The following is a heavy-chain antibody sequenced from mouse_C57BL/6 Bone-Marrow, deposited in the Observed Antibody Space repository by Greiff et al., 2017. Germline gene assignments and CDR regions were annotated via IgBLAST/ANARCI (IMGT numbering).Heavy chain of an antibody. CDR3: ARMGLTGYYAMDY. Sequence: QVHVKQSGAELAKPGASVKLSCKASGYTFTSYWMHWVKQRPGQGLEWIGYINPSSGYTKYNQKFKDKATLTADKSSSTAYMQLSSLTYEDSAVYYCARMGLTGYYAMDYWGQGTSVTVSS. V-gene: IGHV1-7*01. D-gene: IGHD4-1*01. J-gene: IGHJ4*01. CDR1: GYTFTSYW. CDR2: INPSSGYT.